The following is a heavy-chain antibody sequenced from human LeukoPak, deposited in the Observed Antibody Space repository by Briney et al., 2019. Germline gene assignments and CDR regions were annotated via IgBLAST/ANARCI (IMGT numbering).Heavy chain of an antibody. V-gene: IGHV1-18*01. Sequence: ASVKVSCKASGYTFTSYGISWVRQAPGQGLEWMGWISAYNGNTNYAQKLQGRVTMTTDTSTSTAYMELRSLRSDDTAVYYCARDPGTDYYGSGSYAPGGGNYYYGMDVWGQGTTVTVSS. CDR3: ARDPGTDYYGSGSYAPGGGNYYYGMDV. CDR1: GYTFTSYG. D-gene: IGHD3-10*01. J-gene: IGHJ6*02. CDR2: ISAYNGNT.